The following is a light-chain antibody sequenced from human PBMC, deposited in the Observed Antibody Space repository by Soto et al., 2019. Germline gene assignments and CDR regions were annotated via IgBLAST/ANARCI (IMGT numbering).Light chain of an antibody. CDR3: HQRQSWPRT. J-gene: IGKJ3*01. V-gene: IGKV3D-11*01. CDR1: QAVNTR. CDR2: LAS. Sequence: EIVLTQSPATLSLFPGDRVTLSCRASQAVNTRLAWYQHKPGQAPRLLIYLASNRAAGVPAKFSGSGSGTDFTLTIRDVEPEDFAVYYCHQRQSWPRTFGQGTKVDIK.